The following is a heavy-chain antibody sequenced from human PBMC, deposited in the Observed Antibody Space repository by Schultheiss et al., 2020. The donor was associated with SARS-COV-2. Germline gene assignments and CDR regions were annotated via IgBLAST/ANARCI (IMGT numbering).Heavy chain of an antibody. Sequence: SQTLSLTCAVYGGSFSGYYWSWIRQPPGKGLEWIGEINHSGSTNYNPSLKSRVTILVDTSKNQFSLKLSSVTAADTAVYYCALYNWNDASGAAGMDVWGRGTTVTVSS. CDR2: INHSGST. V-gene: IGHV4-34*01. J-gene: IGHJ6*02. CDR1: GGSFSGYY. D-gene: IGHD1-20*01. CDR3: ALYNWNDASGAAGMDV.